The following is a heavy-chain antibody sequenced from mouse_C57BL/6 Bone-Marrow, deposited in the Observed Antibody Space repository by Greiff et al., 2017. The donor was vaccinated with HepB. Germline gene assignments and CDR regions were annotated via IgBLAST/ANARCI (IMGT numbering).Heavy chain of an antibody. Sequence: VQLQQSGAELVKPGASVKLSCKASGYTFTSYWMHWVKQRPGQGLEWIGMIHPNSGSTNYNEKFKSKATLTVDKSSSTAYMQRSSLTSEDSAVYYCATPPLHGSSPWYFDVWGTGTTVTVSS. CDR2: IHPNSGST. V-gene: IGHV1-64*01. D-gene: IGHD1-1*01. CDR3: ATPPLHGSSPWYFDV. CDR1: GYTFTSYW. J-gene: IGHJ1*03.